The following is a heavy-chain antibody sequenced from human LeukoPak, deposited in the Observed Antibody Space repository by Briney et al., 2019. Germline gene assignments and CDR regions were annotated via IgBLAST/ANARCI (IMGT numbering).Heavy chain of an antibody. D-gene: IGHD3-16*01. CDR3: ARDSQLGGWVDY. J-gene: IGHJ4*02. V-gene: IGHV3-33*01. Sequence: GRSLRLSCAASGFTFSSYGMHWVRQAPGKGLEWVAVIWYDGSNKYYADSVKGRFTISRDNSKNTLYLQMNSLRAEDTVVYYCARDSQLGGWVDYWGQGTLVTVSS. CDR2: IWYDGSNK. CDR1: GFTFSSYG.